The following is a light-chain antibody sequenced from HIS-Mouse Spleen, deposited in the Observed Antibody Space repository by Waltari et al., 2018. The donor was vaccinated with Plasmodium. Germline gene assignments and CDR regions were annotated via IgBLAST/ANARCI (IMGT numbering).Light chain of an antibody. CDR2: EGS. CDR1: SSDVGSYNL. J-gene: IGLJ3*02. CDR3: CSYAGSSTFV. Sequence: QSALTQPASVSGSPGQSIPISCTGTSSDVGSYNLVSWYQQHPGKAPKLMIYEGSKRPSVVSNRFSGYKSGNTASLTISGLQAEDEADYYCCSYAGSSTFVFGGGTKLTVL. V-gene: IGLV2-23*03.